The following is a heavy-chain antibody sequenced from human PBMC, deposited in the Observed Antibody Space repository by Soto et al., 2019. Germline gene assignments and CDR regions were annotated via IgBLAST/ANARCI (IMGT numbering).Heavy chain of an antibody. CDR1: GYRFTHYV. CDR3: VRDYASDSGVHLDF. D-gene: IGHD3-22*01. CDR2: IGAGDGKT. J-gene: IGHJ4*02. Sequence: QVQLVQSGTEVKKPGASVKVSCKASGYRFTHYVIYWVRQAPGQRLEWMGWIGAGDGKTYYSQNFQGRVTITKDTSASTAYMELSSLISEDTAVYYCVRDYASDSGVHLDFWGQGTLVTVSS. V-gene: IGHV1-3*01.